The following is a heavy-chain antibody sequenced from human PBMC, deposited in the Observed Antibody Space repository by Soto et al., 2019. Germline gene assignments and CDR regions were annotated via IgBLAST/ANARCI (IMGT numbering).Heavy chain of an antibody. D-gene: IGHD3-22*01. CDR2: ITRSGST. CDR1: GGAFSVLY. CDR3: ARRRGQDSTFYYDSSGYFSA. V-gene: IGHV4-34*01. J-gene: IGHJ5*02. Sequence: FETLSLTRAVFGGAFSVLYWDWGWVRPPPGKGLGWIGEITRSGSTNYNPSLKSRVSISVDTSKKQFSLKLSSVTAADTAVYFCARRRGQDSTFYYDSSGYFSAWGQGTPVTVSS.